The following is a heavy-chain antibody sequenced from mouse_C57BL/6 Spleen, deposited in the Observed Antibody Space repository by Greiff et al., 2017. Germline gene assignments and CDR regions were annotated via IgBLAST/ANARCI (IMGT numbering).Heavy chain of an antibody. CDR2: IHPNSGST. Sequence: QVQLQQPGAELVKPGASVKLSCKASGYTFTSYWMHWVKQRPGQGLEWIGMIHPNSGSTNYNEKFKSKATLTVDKSSSTAYMQLSSLTSEDSAVYYCARYRQLRNDFDYGGQGTTLTVSS. CDR1: GYTFTSYW. CDR3: ARYRQLRNDFDY. D-gene: IGHD3-2*02. V-gene: IGHV1-64*01. J-gene: IGHJ2*01.